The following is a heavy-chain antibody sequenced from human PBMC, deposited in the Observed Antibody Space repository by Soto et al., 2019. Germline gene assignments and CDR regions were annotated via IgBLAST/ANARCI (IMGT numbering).Heavy chain of an antibody. CDR3: ARDDGLAYRGGDCYS. CDR1: GGTFSSYT. Sequence: QVQLVQSGAEVKKPGSSVKVSCNASGGTFSSYTISWVRQAHGQGLEWMGRIIPILGIANYAQKFQGRVTITADKSTSTAYMELSSLRSEDTAVYYCARDDGLAYRGGDCYSWGQGTLVTVSS. J-gene: IGHJ4*02. D-gene: IGHD2-21*02. V-gene: IGHV1-69*02. CDR2: IIPILGIA.